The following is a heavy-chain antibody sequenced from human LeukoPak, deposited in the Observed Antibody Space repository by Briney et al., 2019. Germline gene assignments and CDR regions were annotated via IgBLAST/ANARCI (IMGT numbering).Heavy chain of an antibody. Sequence: ASVKVSCKASGYTFTSYYMHWVRQAPGQGLEWMGIINPSGGSTSYAQKFQGRVTMTRYMSTSKDYMELSGLTYEYTYRAYGAGDRGLDHHDAFDIWGQGTMVTVSS. CDR2: INPSGGST. J-gene: IGHJ3*02. V-gene: IGHV1-46*01. CDR3: AGDRGLDHHDAFDI. D-gene: IGHD3-10*01. CDR1: GYTFTSYY.